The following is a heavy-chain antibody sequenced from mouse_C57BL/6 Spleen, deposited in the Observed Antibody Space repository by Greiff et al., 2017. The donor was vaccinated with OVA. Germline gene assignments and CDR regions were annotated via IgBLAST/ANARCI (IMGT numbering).Heavy chain of an antibody. Sequence: QVQLQQSGAELARPGASVKMSCKASGYTFTSYTMHWVKQRPGQGLQWIGYINPSSGYTKYNQKFKDKATLTADKSSSTAYLQLSSLTSEDSAVYYCARRSFNYSNVYAMDYWGQGTSVTVSS. J-gene: IGHJ4*01. V-gene: IGHV1-4*01. D-gene: IGHD2-5*01. CDR3: ARRSFNYSNVYAMDY. CDR2: INPSSGYT. CDR1: GYTFTSYT.